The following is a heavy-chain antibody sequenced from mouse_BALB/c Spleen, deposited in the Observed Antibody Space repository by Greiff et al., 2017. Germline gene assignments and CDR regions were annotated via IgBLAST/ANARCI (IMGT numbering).Heavy chain of an antibody. Sequence: QVQLQQSGAELVRPGVSVKISCKGSGYTFTGYAMHWVKQSHAKSLEWIGVISTYYGDTSYNQKFKGKATMTVDKSSSTAYMELARLTSEDSAIYYCARGGNYAIDYWGQGTTLTVSS. D-gene: IGHD2-1*01. J-gene: IGHJ2*01. CDR2: ISTYYGDT. CDR3: ARGGNYAIDY. V-gene: IGHV1S137*01. CDR1: GYTFTGYA.